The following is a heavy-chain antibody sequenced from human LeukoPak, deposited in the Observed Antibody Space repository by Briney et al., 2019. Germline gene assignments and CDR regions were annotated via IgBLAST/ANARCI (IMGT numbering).Heavy chain of an antibody. J-gene: IGHJ6*02. CDR3: ARAQLNLLVDFGMDV. D-gene: IGHD1-1*01. V-gene: IGHV4-59*01. Sequence: PSETLSLTCTVSGASITTYYWTWIRQPPGKGLEWIEYINYSGSTNYNPSLKSRVTISVDTSKNQFSLKLSSVTAADTAVYYCARAQLNLLVDFGMDVWGQGTTVTVSS. CDR2: INYSGST. CDR1: GASITTYY.